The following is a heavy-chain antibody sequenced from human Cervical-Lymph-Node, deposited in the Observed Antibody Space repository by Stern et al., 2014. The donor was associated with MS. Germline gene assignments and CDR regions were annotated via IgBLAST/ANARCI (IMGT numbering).Heavy chain of an antibody. V-gene: IGHV5-51*03. CDR2: IYPGDSDT. CDR3: AKTLSGGSRYFDL. J-gene: IGHJ2*01. D-gene: IGHD3-16*01. CDR1: GYSFSNFW. Sequence: VQLVQSGAEVKKPGESLKISCKGSGYSFSNFWIGWVRQMPGKGLEWMGIIYPGDSDTKYSPSFQGQGTLSADKSIRTAFLQWSSLKASDTAIYYCAKTLSGGSRYFDLWGRGTLVTVSS.